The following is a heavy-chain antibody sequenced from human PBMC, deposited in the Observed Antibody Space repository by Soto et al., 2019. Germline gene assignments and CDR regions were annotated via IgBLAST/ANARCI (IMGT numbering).Heavy chain of an antibody. Sequence: GGSLRLSCAASGFTFSSYWMHWVRQAPGKGLEWVARIKQDGSEKYYVDSVKGRFTISRDNAEMSLYLQMNSLRAEDTAVYYCARGTTSGATYFDYWGQGTLVTVSS. V-gene: IGHV3-7*03. CDR1: GFTFSSYW. J-gene: IGHJ4*02. D-gene: IGHD5-12*01. CDR2: IKQDGSEK. CDR3: ARGTTSGATYFDY.